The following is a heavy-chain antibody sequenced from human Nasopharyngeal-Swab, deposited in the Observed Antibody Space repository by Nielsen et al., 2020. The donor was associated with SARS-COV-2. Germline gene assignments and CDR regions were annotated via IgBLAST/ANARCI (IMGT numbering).Heavy chain of an antibody. V-gene: IGHV4-39*01. CDR3: AKPYGGGLPYGMDV. CDR2: IYYSGNT. D-gene: IGHD2-21*01. Sequence: SETLSLTCNVSGVSLSSSSYFWVWIRQPPGKGLEWIGSIYYSGNTYCNPSLESRVTISVDTSNNQFSLKLSSVTAADTAVYCCAKPYGGGLPYGMDVWGQGTTVTVSS. J-gene: IGHJ6*02. CDR1: GVSLSSSSYF.